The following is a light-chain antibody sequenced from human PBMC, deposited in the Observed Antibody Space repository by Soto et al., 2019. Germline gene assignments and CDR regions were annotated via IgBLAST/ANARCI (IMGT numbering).Light chain of an antibody. V-gene: IGLV2-14*01. CDR3: SSFTSTSTQV. CDR2: EVN. CDR1: SSDVGGYNY. Sequence: QSALTQPASVSGSLGQSITISCTGTSSDVGGYNYVSWYQQHPGKVPKLMIYEVNNRPSGVSNRFSGSKSANTASLTISGLQHDDEADYYCSSFTSTSTQVFGGGTKLTVL. J-gene: IGLJ3*02.